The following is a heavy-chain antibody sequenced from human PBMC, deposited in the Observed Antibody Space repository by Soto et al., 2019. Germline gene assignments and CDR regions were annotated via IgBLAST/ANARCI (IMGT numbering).Heavy chain of an antibody. Sequence: XQTLARPCTVAGRSIISGDYYWSCIRTPPGKGLEWIGYIYYSGSTYYNPSLKSRVTISVDTSKNQFSLKLSSVTAADTAVYYCAREMAKIAYYYDGMDVWGQGTTVTFSS. J-gene: IGHJ6*02. CDR2: IYYSGST. CDR1: GRSIISGDYY. D-gene: IGHD5-12*01. V-gene: IGHV4-30-4*01. CDR3: AREMAKIAYYYDGMDV.